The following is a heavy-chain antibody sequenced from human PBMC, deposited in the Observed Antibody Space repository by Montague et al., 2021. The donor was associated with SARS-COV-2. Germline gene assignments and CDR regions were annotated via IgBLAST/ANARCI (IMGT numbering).Heavy chain of an antibody. Sequence: SETLSLTCTVSGGSISSPDYYWGWLRQSPGKGLEWTGSISYTGRTYYNLSLRSRVSFSMDTSKNHFSLSLSSVTVAATAVYFCARKLPSYCATTKCYPYYFDSGGQGALVTVSS. CDR1: GGSISSPDYY. D-gene: IGHD1-26*01. J-gene: IGHJ4*02. CDR2: ISYTGRT. V-gene: IGHV4-39*02. CDR3: ARKLPSYCATTKCYPYYFDS.